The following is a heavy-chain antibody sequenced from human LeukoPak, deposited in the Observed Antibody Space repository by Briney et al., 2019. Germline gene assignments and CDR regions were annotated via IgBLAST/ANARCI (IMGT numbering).Heavy chain of an antibody. V-gene: IGHV4-59*01. CDR1: GGSISSYY. J-gene: IGHJ5*02. Sequence: SETLSLTCTVSGGSISSYYWSWTRQPPGKGLEWIGYIYYSGSTNYNPSLKSRVTISVDTSKNQFSLKLSSVTAADTAVYYCAREGRGYSYGYRYSWFDPWGQGTLVTVSS. CDR3: AREGRGYSYGYRYSWFDP. D-gene: IGHD5-18*01. CDR2: IYYSGST.